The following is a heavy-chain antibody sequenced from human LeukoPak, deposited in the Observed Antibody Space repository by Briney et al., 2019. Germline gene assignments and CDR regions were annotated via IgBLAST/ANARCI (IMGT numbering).Heavy chain of an antibody. V-gene: IGHV4-59*11. CDR2: IYDRGST. J-gene: IGHJ5*02. D-gene: IGHD1-26*01. CDR3: AKIEVGRFDP. CDR1: GASISSHY. Sequence: PSETLSLTCTVTGASISSHYWCWIRQTPGTGLEWSGDIYDRGSTTYNPSLKSRVSISVDTSRNQFSLNLRSVTAADTAVHYCAKIEVGRFDPWGQGTLVTVSS.